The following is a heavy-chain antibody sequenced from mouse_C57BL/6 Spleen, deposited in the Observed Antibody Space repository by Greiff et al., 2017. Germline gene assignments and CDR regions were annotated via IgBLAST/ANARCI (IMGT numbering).Heavy chain of an antibody. Sequence: EVKLVESGGGLVKPGGSLKLSCAASGFTFSDYGMHWVRQAPEKGLEWVAYISSGSSTIYYADTVKGRFTISRDNAKNTLFLQMTSLRAEDTAMYYCARDYYSNYGLAYWGQGTLVTVSA. V-gene: IGHV5-17*01. CDR2: ISSGSSTI. CDR3: ARDYYSNYGLAY. J-gene: IGHJ3*01. CDR1: GFTFSDYG. D-gene: IGHD2-5*01.